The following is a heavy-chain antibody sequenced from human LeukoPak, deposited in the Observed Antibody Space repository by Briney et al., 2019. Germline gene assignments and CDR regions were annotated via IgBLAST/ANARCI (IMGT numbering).Heavy chain of an antibody. CDR3: ATVTDIIAAAATGY. J-gene: IGHJ4*02. D-gene: IGHD6-13*01. CDR1: GYTLTELS. CDR2: FDPGDGET. Sequence: GASVKVSCKVSGYTLTELSMHWVRQAPGKGLEWMGGFDPGDGETIYAQKFQGRVTMTEDTSTDTAYMELSSLRSEDTAEYYCATVTDIIAAAATGYWGQGTLVTVSS. V-gene: IGHV1-24*01.